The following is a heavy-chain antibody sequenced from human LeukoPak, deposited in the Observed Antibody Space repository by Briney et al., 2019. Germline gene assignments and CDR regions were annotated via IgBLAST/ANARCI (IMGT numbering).Heavy chain of an antibody. V-gene: IGHV3-7*01. J-gene: IGHJ4*02. Sequence: GGSLRLSCAASGFTFTDYWMGWVRQAPGKGLEWVANIKQGGSEKYYVDSVKGRFTISRDNAKNSLYLQMNSLRVEDTAVYYCAREWLRLSSFDYWGQGALVTVSS. CDR3: AREWLRLSSFDY. D-gene: IGHD5-12*01. CDR2: IKQGGSEK. CDR1: GFTFTDYW.